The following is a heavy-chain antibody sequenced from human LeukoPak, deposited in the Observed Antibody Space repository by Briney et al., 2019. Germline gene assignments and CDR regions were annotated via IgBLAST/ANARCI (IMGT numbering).Heavy chain of an antibody. D-gene: IGHD6-6*01. CDR3: ARGGRSSSSLNFDF. J-gene: IGHJ4*02. Sequence: SETLSLTCTVSGGSISSYYWSWIRQPAGKGLEWIGRIYSSGGTNYNPSLKSRVTMSVDTSKNQFSLNLSSVTAADTAVYYCARGGRSSSSLNFDFWGQGTLVTVSS. V-gene: IGHV4-4*07. CDR1: GGSISSYY. CDR2: IYSSGGT.